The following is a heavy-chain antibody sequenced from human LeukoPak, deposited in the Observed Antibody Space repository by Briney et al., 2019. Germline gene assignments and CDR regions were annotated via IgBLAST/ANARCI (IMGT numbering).Heavy chain of an antibody. J-gene: IGHJ6*02. V-gene: IGHV4-4*07. D-gene: IGHD3-10*01. CDR3: ARWFRGTTYYYYGMDV. CDR2: IYTSGST. Sequence: SETLSLTCAVSGGSISSYYWSWIRQPAGKGLEWIGRIYTSGSTNYNPSLKSRVTISVDKSKNQFSLKLSSVTAADTAVYYCARWFRGTTYYYYGMDVWGQGTTVTVSS. CDR1: GGSISSYY.